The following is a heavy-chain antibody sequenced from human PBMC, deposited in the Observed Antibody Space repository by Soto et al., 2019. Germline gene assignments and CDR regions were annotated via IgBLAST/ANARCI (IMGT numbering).Heavy chain of an antibody. J-gene: IGHJ3*02. Sequence: GASVKVSCKASGYTFTSSGISWVRQAPGQGLEWMGWISAYNGNTNYAQKLQGRVTMTTDTSTSTAYMELRSLRSDDTAVYYCARSPYQLLAQSGAFDIWGQGTMVTVSS. D-gene: IGHD2-2*01. CDR3: ARSPYQLLAQSGAFDI. CDR2: ISAYNGNT. V-gene: IGHV1-18*01. CDR1: GYTFTSSG.